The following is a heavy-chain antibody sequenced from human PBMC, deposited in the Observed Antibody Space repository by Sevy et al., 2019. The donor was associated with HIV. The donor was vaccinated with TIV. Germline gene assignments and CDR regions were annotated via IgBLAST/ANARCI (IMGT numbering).Heavy chain of an antibody. D-gene: IGHD6-19*01. J-gene: IGHJ4*02. Sequence: GGSLRLSCAASGFTFSSYAMHWVRQAPGKGLEWVAVISYDGSNKYYADSVKGRFTISRDNSKNTLYLQMNSLRAEDTAMYYCARDWASIAVAGTVDYWGQGTLVTVSS. CDR1: GFTFSSYA. V-gene: IGHV3-30-3*01. CDR2: ISYDGSNK. CDR3: ARDWASIAVAGTVDY.